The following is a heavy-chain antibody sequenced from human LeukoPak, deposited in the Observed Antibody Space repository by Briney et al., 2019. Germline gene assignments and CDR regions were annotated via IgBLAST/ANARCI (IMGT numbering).Heavy chain of an antibody. CDR2: IHYSGST. D-gene: IGHD2-2*03. J-gene: IGHJ5*02. CDR3: ARLLRVGYCSTTTCNWFDP. Sequence: SETLSLTCTVSGGSINSYYWSWIRQPPGKGLEWIGYIHYSGSTNYNPSLKSRVTISVDTSKNQFSLKLSSVTAADTAVYYCARLLRVGYCSTTTCNWFDPWGQGTLVTVSS. V-gene: IGHV4-59*12. CDR1: GGSINSYY.